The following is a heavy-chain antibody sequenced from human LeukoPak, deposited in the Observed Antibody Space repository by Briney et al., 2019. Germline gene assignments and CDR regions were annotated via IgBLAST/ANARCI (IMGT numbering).Heavy chain of an antibody. J-gene: IGHJ4*02. CDR1: GFTFSNYW. CDR3: AREQRTFDY. CDR2: IKPDGGEQ. V-gene: IGHV3-7*03. Sequence: LRLSCVASGFTFSNYWMNWVRQAPGKGLEWVANIKPDGGEQYYVDSVKGRFTISRDNADNSLYLQLSSLRAEDTAVYYCAREQRTFDYWGQGILVTVSS. D-gene: IGHD5-24*01.